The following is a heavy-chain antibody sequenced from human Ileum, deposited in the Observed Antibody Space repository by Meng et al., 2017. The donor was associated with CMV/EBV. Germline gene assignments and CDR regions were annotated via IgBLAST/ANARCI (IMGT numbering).Heavy chain of an antibody. CDR2: INTNTGNP. Sequence: QVQLVESGSELKKPGASCKVSCKASGYTFNSNNLIWVRQAPGQGPEWMGWINTNTGNPTYARDFTGRFVFSLDTSVSTAYLQISGLKAEDTAVYYCARDGLNERYFDYWGQGTLVTVSS. J-gene: IGHJ4*02. V-gene: IGHV7-4-1*02. CDR1: GYTFNSNN. CDR3: ARDGLNERYFDY.